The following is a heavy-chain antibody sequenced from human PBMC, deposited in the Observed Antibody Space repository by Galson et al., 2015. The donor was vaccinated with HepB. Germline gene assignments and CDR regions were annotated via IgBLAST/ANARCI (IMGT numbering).Heavy chain of an antibody. Sequence: SVKVSCKASGYTFTGYYMHWVRQAPGRGLEWMGWINPNSGGTNYAQKFQGWVTMTRDTSISTAYMELSRLRSDDTAVYYCARGASSGSYYAHFDYWGQGTLVTVSS. J-gene: IGHJ4*02. D-gene: IGHD3-10*01. CDR3: ARGASSGSYYAHFDY. CDR2: INPNSGGT. V-gene: IGHV1-2*04. CDR1: GYTFTGYY.